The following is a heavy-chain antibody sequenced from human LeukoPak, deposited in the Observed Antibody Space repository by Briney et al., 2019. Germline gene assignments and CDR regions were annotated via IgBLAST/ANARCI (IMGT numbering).Heavy chain of an antibody. CDR3: ARSGSSGSPHYHGMDV. Sequence: ASVKVSCRASGYTFNVNYMHWVRQAPGQGLEWMGWINPHSGGTKYAEKFQGGVTMTRDTSISTAYMELSSLTYDDTAVYYCARSGSSGSPHYHGMDVWGQGTTVIVSS. CDR2: INPHSGGT. D-gene: IGHD3-10*01. CDR1: GYTFNVNY. V-gene: IGHV1-2*02. J-gene: IGHJ6*02.